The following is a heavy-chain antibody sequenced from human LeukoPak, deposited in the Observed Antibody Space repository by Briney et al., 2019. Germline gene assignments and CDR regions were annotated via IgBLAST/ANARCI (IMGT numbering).Heavy chain of an antibody. V-gene: IGHV5-51*01. CDR2: IYPGDSDT. J-gene: IGHJ4*02. CDR1: GYSFTSYW. CDR3: ARGPARPYYYDSSGYYYHPPPGDY. Sequence: GESLKISCKGSGYSFTSYWIGWVRQMPGKGLEWMGIIYPGDSDTRYSPSFQGQVTISADKSISTAYLQWSSLKASDTAMYYCARGPARPYYYDSSGYYYHPPPGDYWGQGTLVTVSS. D-gene: IGHD3-22*01.